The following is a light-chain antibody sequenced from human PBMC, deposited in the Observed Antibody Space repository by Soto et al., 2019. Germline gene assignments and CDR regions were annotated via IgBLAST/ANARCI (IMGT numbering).Light chain of an antibody. Sequence: DIQMTQSPSSVSASVGDRVTITCRASQDITSWLARYQQKPGKAPKLLIYAASRLQSGVPSRFHVRRSGTDFTLTLNSLQPEDFATYHCQQANSFPPHTFGQGTKLEIK. CDR1: QDITSW. V-gene: IGKV1-12*01. J-gene: IGKJ2*01. CDR2: AAS. CDR3: QQANSFPPHT.